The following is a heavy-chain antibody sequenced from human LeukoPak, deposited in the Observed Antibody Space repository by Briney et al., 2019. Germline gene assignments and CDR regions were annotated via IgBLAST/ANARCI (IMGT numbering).Heavy chain of an antibody. J-gene: IGHJ4*02. V-gene: IGHV4-30-4*07. CDR2: IFYTGST. CDR3: ARADTVGAYFDY. D-gene: IGHD5-12*01. CDR1: GGSISSGGYS. Sequence: PSQTLSLTCAVSGGSISSGGYSWSWIRQPPGKGLEWIGYIFYTGSTNYNPSFKSRVTTSVDTPKNKFSLKLSSVTAADTAIYYCARADTVGAYFDYWGQGTLVTVSS.